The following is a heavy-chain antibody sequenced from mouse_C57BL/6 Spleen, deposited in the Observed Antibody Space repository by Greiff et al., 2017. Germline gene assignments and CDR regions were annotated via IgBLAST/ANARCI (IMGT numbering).Heavy chain of an antibody. J-gene: IGHJ4*01. CDR3: ARTRYDYLYYYAMDY. Sequence: EVQLQQSGPELVKPGASVKIPCKASGYTFTDYNMDWVKQSHGKSLEWIGDINPNNGGTIYNQKFKGKATLTVDKSSSTAYMELRSLTSEDTAVYYCARTRYDYLYYYAMDYWGQGTSVTVSS. CDR1: GYTFTDYN. CDR2: INPNNGGT. D-gene: IGHD2-4*01. V-gene: IGHV1-18*01.